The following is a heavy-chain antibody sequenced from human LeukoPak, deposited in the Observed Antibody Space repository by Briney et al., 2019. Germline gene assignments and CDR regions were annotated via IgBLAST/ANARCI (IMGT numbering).Heavy chain of an antibody. CDR1: GFTFSSYW. D-gene: IGHD5-18*01. J-gene: IGHJ4*02. CDR3: ARGTQSQLWYRSGSFDY. CDR2: IKQDGSEK. V-gene: IGHV3-7*04. Sequence: GGSLRLSCAASGFTFSSYWMSWVRRAPGKGLEWVANIKQDGSEKYYVDSVKGRFTISRDNAKNSLYLQMNSLRAEDTAVYYCARGTQSQLWYRSGSFDYWGQGTLVTVSS.